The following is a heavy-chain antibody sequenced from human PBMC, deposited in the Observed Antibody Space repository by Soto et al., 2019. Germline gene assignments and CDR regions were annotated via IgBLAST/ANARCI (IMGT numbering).Heavy chain of an antibody. Sequence: PSETLSLTCAVYGGSFSGYYWSWIRKPPGKGLEWIGEINHSGSTNYNPSLKSRVTISVDTSKNQFSLKLSSVTAADTAVYYCARDRFGSGSHYYYYYGMDVWGQGTTVTVSS. D-gene: IGHD3-10*01. CDR1: GGSFSGYY. CDR3: ARDRFGSGSHYYYYYGMDV. V-gene: IGHV4-34*01. CDR2: INHSGST. J-gene: IGHJ6*02.